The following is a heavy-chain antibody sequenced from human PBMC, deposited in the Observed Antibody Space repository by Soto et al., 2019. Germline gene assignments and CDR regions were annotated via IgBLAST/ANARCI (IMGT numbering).Heavy chain of an antibody. J-gene: IGHJ4*02. V-gene: IGHV4-59*01. CDR2: IYSSGHT. D-gene: IGHD6-13*01. CDR1: GDSINGYF. Sequence: QVQLQESGPGLVKPSETLSLTCTVSGDSINGYFWNWIRQPPGKGLEWIGYIYSSGHTTYNPSLPSRVTMSVDTSKNQFSLIMNSVTAADTAVYYCARDSFNAGLYFDHWGRGILVTVSS. CDR3: ARDSFNAGLYFDH.